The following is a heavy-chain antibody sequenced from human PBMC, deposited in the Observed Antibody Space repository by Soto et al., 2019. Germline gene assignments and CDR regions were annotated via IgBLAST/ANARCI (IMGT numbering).Heavy chain of an antibody. CDR3: AMLGGWSGGSNDMDV. CDR2: IRRKANSYTT. Sequence: EVQLVESGGGLVQPGGSLRLSCAASGLIFSDYHMDWVRQAPGKGLAWVGRIRRKANSYTTEYAASVKGRFTIPRDDSNTSLYLQMNSLKSADTAVYYCAMLGGWSGGSNDMDVWGQGTTVTVSS. V-gene: IGHV3-72*01. CDR1: GLIFSDYH. D-gene: IGHD6-19*01. J-gene: IGHJ6*02.